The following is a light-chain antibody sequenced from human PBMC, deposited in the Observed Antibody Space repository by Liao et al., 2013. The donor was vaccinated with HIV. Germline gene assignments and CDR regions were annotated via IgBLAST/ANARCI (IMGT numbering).Light chain of an antibody. V-gene: IGLV3-25*02. CDR3: HVWDSSSHHVV. J-gene: IGLJ2*01. Sequence: SYELTQPPSVSVSPGQTARITCSGDALPKLYAYWYQQKPGQAPVLVIYKDSERPSGIPERFSGSNSGNTATLTISGTQAMDEADYYCHVWDSSSHHVVFGGGTKLTVL. CDR1: ALPKLY. CDR2: KDS.